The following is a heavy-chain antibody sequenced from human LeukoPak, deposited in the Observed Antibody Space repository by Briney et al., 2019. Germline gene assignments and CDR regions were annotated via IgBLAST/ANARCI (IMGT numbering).Heavy chain of an antibody. CDR3: ASGRYYFDY. CDR1: GFTFSSYA. V-gene: IGHV3-23*01. CDR2: ISGSGGST. Sequence: GGSLRLSCAASGFTFSSYAMSWVRQAPGKGLEWVSAISGSGGSTYYADSVMGRFTISGDNSKNTLYLQMNSLRAEDTAVYYCASGRYYFDYWGQGTLVTVSS. J-gene: IGHJ4*02.